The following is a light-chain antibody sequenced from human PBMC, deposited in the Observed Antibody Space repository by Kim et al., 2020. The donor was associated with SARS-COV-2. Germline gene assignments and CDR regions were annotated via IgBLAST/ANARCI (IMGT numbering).Light chain of an antibody. CDR2: SNN. V-gene: IGLV1-44*01. Sequence: QSVLTQPPSASGTPGQRVTISCSGSSSNIGSHTVNWYQQLPGTAPKLLIYSNNQRPSGVPDRFSGSKSGTSASLAISGLQSEDEADYYCAACDGSLSGYVFGTGTKVTVL. J-gene: IGLJ1*01. CDR1: SSNIGSHT. CDR3: AACDGSLSGYV.